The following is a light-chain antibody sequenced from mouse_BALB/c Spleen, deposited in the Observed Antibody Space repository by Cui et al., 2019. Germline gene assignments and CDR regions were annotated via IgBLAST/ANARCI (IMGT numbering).Light chain of an antibody. CDR1: SSVSY. Sequence: QIVLTQSPALMSASPGEKVTITCSASSSVSYMNWFQQKPGTSPKLGIYSTSSRASGGPARFSGSGSGTSYSLTISRMEAEDAATYYCQQRSSYPFGSGTKLEIK. V-gene: IGKV4-57*01. J-gene: IGKJ4*01. CDR2: STS. CDR3: QQRSSYP.